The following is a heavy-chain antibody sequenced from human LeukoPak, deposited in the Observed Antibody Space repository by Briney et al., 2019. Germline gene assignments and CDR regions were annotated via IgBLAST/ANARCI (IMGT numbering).Heavy chain of an antibody. J-gene: IGHJ4*02. CDR2: ISHSGTT. Sequence: PSETLSLTCSVSGYSISSGYYWGWLRQSPGKGLEWIGSISHSGTTYYNPSLKSRVTISVDTSMNNFSLNLNSVTAADTAVYYCARDVAQANYDSSGYPFDYWGQGTLVTVSS. V-gene: IGHV4-38-2*02. CDR3: ARDVAQANYDSSGYPFDY. CDR1: GYSISSGYY. D-gene: IGHD3-22*01.